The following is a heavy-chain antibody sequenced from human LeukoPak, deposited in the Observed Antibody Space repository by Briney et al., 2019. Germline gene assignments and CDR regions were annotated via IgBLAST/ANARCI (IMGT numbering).Heavy chain of an antibody. J-gene: IGHJ4*02. V-gene: IGHV5-51*01. CDR1: GYSFTSYW. CDR3: ARSSAMTYNGPRDY. D-gene: IGHD3-10*01. CDR2: IYPGDSDT. Sequence: GESLKISCKGSGYSFTSYWIGWVRQMPGKGLEWIGIIYPGDSDTRYSPSFQGQVTISADKSISTAFLQWSSLQASDTAMYYCARSSAMTYNGPRDYWGQGTLVTVSS.